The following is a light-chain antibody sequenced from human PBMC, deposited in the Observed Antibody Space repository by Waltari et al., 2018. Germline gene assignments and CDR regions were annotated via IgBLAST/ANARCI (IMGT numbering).Light chain of an antibody. CDR2: WAS. V-gene: IGKV4-1*01. CDR1: QDVLYSSNNKNY. J-gene: IGKJ4*01. Sequence: DIVMTQSPDYLAVSLGERATINFKSSQDVLYSSNNKNYLAWYQQKPGQPPNLLIYWASTRVSGVPDRFSGSGSGTDFTLTISRLQAEDVAVYYCQQYYTTPVTFGGGTAVEI. CDR3: QQYYTTPVT.